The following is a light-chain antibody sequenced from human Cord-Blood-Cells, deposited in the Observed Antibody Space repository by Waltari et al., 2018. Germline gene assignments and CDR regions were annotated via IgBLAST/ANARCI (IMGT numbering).Light chain of an antibody. CDR2: EGS. Sequence: QSALTQPASVSGSPGQSITISCTGTSSDVGSSNIISWYQQHPGKAPKPMVYEGSQRPSGVSNRFSGSKSGNTASLTISGLQAEDEADYYCCSYAGSSTWVFGGGTKLTVL. V-gene: IGLV2-23*01. CDR3: CSYAGSSTWV. J-gene: IGLJ3*02. CDR1: SSDVGSSNI.